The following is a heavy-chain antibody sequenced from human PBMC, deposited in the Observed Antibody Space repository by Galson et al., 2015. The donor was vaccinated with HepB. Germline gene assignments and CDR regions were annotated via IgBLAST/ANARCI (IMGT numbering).Heavy chain of an antibody. J-gene: IGHJ4*02. CDR3: ARELRISGYYHFDY. Sequence: SLRLSCAASGFTVSSNYMSWVRQAPGKGLEWVSVIYSGGSTYYADSVKGRFTISRDNSKNTMYLQMNTLRAEDTAVYYCARELRISGYYHFDYWGQGTLLTVSS. V-gene: IGHV3-53*05. CDR2: IYSGGST. D-gene: IGHD3-22*01. CDR1: GFTVSSNY.